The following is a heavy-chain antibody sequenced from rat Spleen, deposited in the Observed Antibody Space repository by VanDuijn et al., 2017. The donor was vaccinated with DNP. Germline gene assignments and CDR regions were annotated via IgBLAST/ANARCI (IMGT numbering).Heavy chain of an antibody. V-gene: IGHV2S8*01. J-gene: IGHJ2*01. CDR1: GFSLSSYG. CDR2: ISSGGNT. D-gene: IGHD4-3*01. CDR3: ARNRGGLSY. Sequence: QVQLKESGPGLVQPSQTLSLTCTVSGFSLSSYGVSWVRQPPGKGLEWIAAISSGGNTYYNSGLKSRLSISRDTSKSQVFLKMNSLQTEDTAMYFCARNRGGLSYWGQGVMVTVSS.